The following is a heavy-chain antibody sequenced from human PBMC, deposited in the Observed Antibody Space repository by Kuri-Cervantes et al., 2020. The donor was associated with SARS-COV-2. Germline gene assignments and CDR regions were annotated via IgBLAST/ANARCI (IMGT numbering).Heavy chain of an antibody. V-gene: IGHV3-21*01. CDR1: GFTFSSYG. CDR3: ARDYCSSTSCDNDAFDI. Sequence: LSLTCAASGFTFSSYGMHWVRQAPGKGLEWVSAISSSSSYIYYADSVKGRFTISRDNAKNSLYLQMNSLRAEDTAVYYCARDYCSSTSCDNDAFDIWGQGTMVTVSS. J-gene: IGHJ3*02. CDR2: ISSSSSYI. D-gene: IGHD2-2*02.